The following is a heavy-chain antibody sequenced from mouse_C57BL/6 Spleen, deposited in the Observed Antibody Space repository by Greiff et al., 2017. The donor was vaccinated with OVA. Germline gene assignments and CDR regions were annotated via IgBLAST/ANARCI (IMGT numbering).Heavy chain of an antibody. V-gene: IGHV1-55*01. CDR2: IYPGSGST. J-gene: IGHJ3*01. D-gene: IGHD2-1*01. Sequence: LQQPGAELVKPGASVKMSCKASGYTFTSSWITWVKQRPGQGLEWIGDIYPGSGSTNYNEKFKSKATLTVDTSSSTAYMQLSSLTYEDSAVYYCARPEGNYAFAYWGQGTLVTVSA. CDR3: ARPEGNYAFAY. CDR1: GYTFTSSW.